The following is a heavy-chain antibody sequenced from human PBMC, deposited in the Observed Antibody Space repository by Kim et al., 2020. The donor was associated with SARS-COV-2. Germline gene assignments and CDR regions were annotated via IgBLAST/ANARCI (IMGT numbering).Heavy chain of an antibody. CDR1: GGTFSSYA. Sequence: SVKVSCKASGGTFSSYAISWVRQAPGQGLEWMGGIIPIFGTANYAQKFQGRVTITADESTSTAYMELSSLRSEDTAVYYCARGQRYDSSGYYYEPFWYYYYGMDVWGQGTTVTVSS. D-gene: IGHD3-22*01. CDR2: IIPIFGTA. V-gene: IGHV1-69*13. CDR3: ARGQRYDSSGYYYEPFWYYYYGMDV. J-gene: IGHJ6*02.